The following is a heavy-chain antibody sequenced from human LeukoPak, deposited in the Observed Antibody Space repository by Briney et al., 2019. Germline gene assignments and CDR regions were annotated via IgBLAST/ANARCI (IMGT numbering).Heavy chain of an antibody. CDR3: ARGTYYDILTGSRTYNWFDP. CDR1: GGTFSSYA. CDR2: IIHILGIA. Sequence: ASVKVSCKASGGTFSSYAISWVRQAPGQGLEWMGRIIHILGIANYAQKFQGRVTITADKSTSTAYMELSSLRSEDTAVYYCARGTYYDILTGSRTYNWFDPWGQGTLVTVSS. V-gene: IGHV1-69*04. J-gene: IGHJ5*02. D-gene: IGHD3-9*01.